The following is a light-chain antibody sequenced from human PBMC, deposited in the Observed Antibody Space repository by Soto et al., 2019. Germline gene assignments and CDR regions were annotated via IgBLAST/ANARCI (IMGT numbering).Light chain of an antibody. Sequence: IGMTQFPAAPSVSPWEIATLSCRASQSVSDNLAWYQQKPGQAPRLIIYDASTRATGVPDRFSGSGSGTDFTLTISRLEPEDFAVYYCQQYTSSLNTFGQGTRLEIK. CDR3: QQYTSSLNT. CDR1: QSVSDN. CDR2: DAS. J-gene: IGKJ5*01. V-gene: IGKV3-15*01.